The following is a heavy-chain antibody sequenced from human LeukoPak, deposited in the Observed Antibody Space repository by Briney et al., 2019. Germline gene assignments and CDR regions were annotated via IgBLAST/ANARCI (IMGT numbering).Heavy chain of an antibody. D-gene: IGHD2-21*02. Sequence: GGSLRLSCAASGFTVSSNYMSWVRQAPGKGLEWVSVIYSGGSTYYADSVKGRFTISRDNSKTSLYLQMNSLRDEDTAVYYCARDRYCGGDCSDVFDIWGRGTTVTVSS. J-gene: IGHJ3*02. CDR3: ARDRYCGGDCSDVFDI. CDR1: GFTVSSNY. V-gene: IGHV3-66*01. CDR2: IYSGGST.